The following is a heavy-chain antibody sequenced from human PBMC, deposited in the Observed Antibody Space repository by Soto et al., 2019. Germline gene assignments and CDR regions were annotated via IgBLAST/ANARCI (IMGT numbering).Heavy chain of an antibody. V-gene: IGHV3-21*01. CDR3: ARGVGVPAAIREPRMDV. CDR1: GFTFSSYS. J-gene: IGHJ6*02. Sequence: GGSLRLSCAASGFTFSSYSMNWVRQAPGKGLEWVSSISSSSSYIYYADSVKGRFTISRDNAKNSLYLQMNSLRAEDTAVYYCARGVGVPAAIREPRMDVWGQGTTVTVSS. D-gene: IGHD2-2*02. CDR2: ISSSSSYI.